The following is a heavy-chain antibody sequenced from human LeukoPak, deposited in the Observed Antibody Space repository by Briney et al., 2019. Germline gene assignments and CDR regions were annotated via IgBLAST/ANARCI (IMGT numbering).Heavy chain of an antibody. CDR3: ARDPLKGFDY. CDR2: INISGNT. CDR1: GDSITSYY. Sequence: SETLSLTCTVSGDSITSYYWSWIRQPAGKGLERIGRINISGNTNYNPSLKSRVTMSLDTSKNQISLKLSAVTAADTAVYYCARDPLKGFDYWGQGRLVTVSS. J-gene: IGHJ4*02. V-gene: IGHV4-4*07.